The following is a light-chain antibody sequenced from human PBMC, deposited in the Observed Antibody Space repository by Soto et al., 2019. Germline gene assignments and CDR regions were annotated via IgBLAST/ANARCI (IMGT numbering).Light chain of an antibody. V-gene: IGLV2-14*01. CDR3: SSYTSSSTFPCV. Sequence: QSTLTQPASVSGSPGQSITISCTGTSSDVGGYNYVSWYQQHPGKAPKLVIYDVSDRPSGVSNRFSGSKSGNTASLTISGLQAEDESDYYCSSYTSSSTFPCVFGTGTKPTVL. CDR2: DVS. CDR1: SSDVGGYNY. J-gene: IGLJ1*01.